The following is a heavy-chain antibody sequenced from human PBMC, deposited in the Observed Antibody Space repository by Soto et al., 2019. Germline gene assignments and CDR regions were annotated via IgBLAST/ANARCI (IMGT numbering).Heavy chain of an antibody. CDR2: IYYSGST. J-gene: IGHJ4*02. D-gene: IGHD3-3*01. V-gene: IGHV4-59*01. CDR3: ARAFTIFGVAAFAY. Sequence: PSETLSLTCTVSGGSISSYYWSWIRQPPGKGLEWIGYIYYSGSTNYNPSLKSRVTISVDTSKNQFSLKLSSVTAADTAVYYCARAFTIFGVAAFAYWGQGTLVTVSS. CDR1: GGSISSYY.